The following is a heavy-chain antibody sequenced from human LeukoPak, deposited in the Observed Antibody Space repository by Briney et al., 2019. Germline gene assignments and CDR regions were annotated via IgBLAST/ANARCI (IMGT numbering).Heavy chain of an antibody. CDR3: AKGGITQWFGELDYYYYYMDV. D-gene: IGHD3-10*01. Sequence: PGGSLRLSCAASGFTFSSYEMNWVRQAPGKGLEWVSYISSSGSTIYYADSVRGRFTISRDNSKNTLYLQMNSLRAEDTAVYYCAKGGITQWFGELDYYYYYMDVWGKGTTVTISS. CDR1: GFTFSSYE. J-gene: IGHJ6*03. V-gene: IGHV3-48*03. CDR2: ISSSGSTI.